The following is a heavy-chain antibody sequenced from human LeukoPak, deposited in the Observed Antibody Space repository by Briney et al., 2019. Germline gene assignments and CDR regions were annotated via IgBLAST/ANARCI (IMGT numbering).Heavy chain of an antibody. CDR1: GGSISSSSYY. CDR2: IYYSGST. D-gene: IGHD3-10*01. J-gene: IGHJ4*02. V-gene: IGHV4-39*01. CDR3: ERHRGDYYGSGSYYKNDYYFDY. Sequence: PSETLSLTCTVSGGSISSSSYYWGWIRQPPGKGLEWIGSIYYSGSTYYNPSLKSRVTISVDTSKNQFSLKLSSVTAADTAVYYCERHRGDYYGSGSYYKNDYYFDYWGQGTLVTVSS.